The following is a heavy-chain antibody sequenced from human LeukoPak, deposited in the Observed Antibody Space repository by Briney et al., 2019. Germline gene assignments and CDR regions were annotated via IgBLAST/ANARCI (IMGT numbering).Heavy chain of an antibody. J-gene: IGHJ4*02. V-gene: IGHV3-21*01. CDR3: GRRPREIAVADY. D-gene: IGHD6-19*01. CDR1: GFTFSSYS. CDR2: ISSSSSYI. Sequence: GGSLRLSCAASGFTFSSYSMNWVRQAPGKGLEWVSSISSSSSYIYYADSVKGRFTIPRDNAKNSLYLQMNSLRAEDTAVYYCGRRPREIAVADYWGQGTLVTVSS.